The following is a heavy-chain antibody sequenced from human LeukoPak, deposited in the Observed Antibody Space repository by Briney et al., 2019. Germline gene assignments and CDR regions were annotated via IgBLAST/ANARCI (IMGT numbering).Heavy chain of an antibody. CDR2: ISAYNGNT. V-gene: IGHV1-18*04. CDR3: ARFGVLGGSGY. Sequence: ASVNVSCKASGYTFTGYHMHWVRQAPGQGLEWMGWISAYNGNTNYAQKLQGRVTMTTDTSTSTAYMELRSLRSDDTAVYYCARFGVLGGSGYWGQGTLVTVSS. J-gene: IGHJ4*02. CDR1: GYTFTGYH. D-gene: IGHD3-10*01.